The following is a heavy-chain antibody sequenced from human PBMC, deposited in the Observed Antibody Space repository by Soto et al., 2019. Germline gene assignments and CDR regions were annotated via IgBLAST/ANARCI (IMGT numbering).Heavy chain of an antibody. CDR3: TGGSGDILTGSPTGNFDY. Sequence: SETLSLTCTVSGGSISSSSYYWGWIRQPPGKGLEWIGYMYNTGSTIYNPSLKSRVTISVDTSKNQFSLKLNSVTAADTAVYYCTGGSGDILTGSPTGNFDYWGQGTLVTVSS. D-gene: IGHD3-9*01. J-gene: IGHJ4*02. CDR2: MYNTGST. V-gene: IGHV4-61*05. CDR1: GGSISSSSYY.